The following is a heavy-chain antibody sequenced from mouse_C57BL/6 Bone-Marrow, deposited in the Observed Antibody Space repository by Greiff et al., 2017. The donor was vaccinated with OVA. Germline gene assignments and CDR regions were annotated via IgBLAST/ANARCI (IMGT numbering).Heavy chain of an antibody. V-gene: IGHV5-4*01. D-gene: IGHD1-1*01. CDR3: ARDPGYYYGSSYRTDY. J-gene: IGHJ4*01. Sequence: EVKVVESGGGLVKPGGSLKLSCAASGFTFSSYAMSWVRQTPEKRLEWVATISDGGSYTYYPDNVKGRFTISRDNAKNNLYLQMSHLKSEDTAMYYCARDPGYYYGSSYRTDYWGQGTSVTVSS. CDR2: ISDGGSYT. CDR1: GFTFSSYA.